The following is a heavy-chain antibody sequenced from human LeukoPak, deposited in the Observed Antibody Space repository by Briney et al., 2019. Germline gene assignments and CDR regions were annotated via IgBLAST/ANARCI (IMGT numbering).Heavy chain of an antibody. CDR1: GFTFSSYA. V-gene: IGHV3-23*01. J-gene: IGHJ4*02. D-gene: IGHD3-22*01. CDR3: ARATPPYYYDSSGIFDY. CDR2: ISGSGGST. Sequence: PGGSLRLSCAASGFTFSSYAMSWVRQAPGKGLEWVSAISGSGGSTYYADSVKGRFTISRDNSKNTLYLQMNSLRAEDTAVYYCARATPPYYYDSSGIFDYWGQGTLVTASS.